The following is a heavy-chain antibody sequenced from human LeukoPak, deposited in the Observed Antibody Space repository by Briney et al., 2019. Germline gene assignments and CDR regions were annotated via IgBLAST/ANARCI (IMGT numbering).Heavy chain of an antibody. V-gene: IGHV4-61*01. CDR1: GGSVGSGSYY. J-gene: IGHJ4*02. CDR3: ARERVAGTIDY. Sequence: PSETLSLTCTVSGGSVGSGSYYWSWIRQPPGKGLEWIGFLYYSGSTNYNPSLKSRVTISVDTSKNQFSLKLSSVTAADTAVYYCARERVAGTIDYWGQGTLVTVSS. CDR2: LYYSGST. D-gene: IGHD6-19*01.